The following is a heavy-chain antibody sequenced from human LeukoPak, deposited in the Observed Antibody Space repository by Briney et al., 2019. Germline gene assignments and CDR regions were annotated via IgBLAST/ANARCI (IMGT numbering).Heavy chain of an antibody. Sequence: GRSLRLSCAASGFTFSSYGMHWVRQAPGKGLEWVAVISYDGSNKYYADSVKGRFTISGDNSKNTLYLQMNSLRAEDTAVYYCAKSEAFDIWGQGTMVTVSS. CDR1: GFTFSSYG. J-gene: IGHJ3*02. V-gene: IGHV3-30*18. CDR2: ISYDGSNK. CDR3: AKSEAFDI.